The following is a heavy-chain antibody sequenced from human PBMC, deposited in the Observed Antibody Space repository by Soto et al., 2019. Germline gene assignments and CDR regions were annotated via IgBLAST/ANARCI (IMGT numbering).Heavy chain of an antibody. CDR1: GYIFTSHA. CDR3: ARPRGRYFDWLSIYY. D-gene: IGHD3-9*01. V-gene: IGHV1-8*03. CDR2: MNPNSGNT. J-gene: IGHJ4*02. Sequence: ASVKVSCKASGYIFTSHANHWVRQATGQGLEWMGWMNPNSGNTGYAQKFQGRVTITRNTSISTAYMELSSLRSEDTALYYCARPRGRYFDWLSIYYWGQGTLVTVSS.